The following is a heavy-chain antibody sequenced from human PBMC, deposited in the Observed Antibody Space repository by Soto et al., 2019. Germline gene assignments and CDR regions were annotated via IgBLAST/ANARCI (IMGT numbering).Heavy chain of an antibody. CDR1: GFTFSNYA. CDR3: AKSSSNYYYYYMDV. J-gene: IGHJ6*03. V-gene: IGHV3-23*01. D-gene: IGHD6-6*01. Sequence: EVQLLESGGGLVQPGGSLRLSCAASGFTFSNYAMTWVRQAPGKGLEWVSAISGSGSYTYYADSVKGRFTISRDNSKNTLYLQMTSLSAEDTAVYYCAKSSSNYYYYYMDVWGKGTTVTVSS. CDR2: ISGSGSYT.